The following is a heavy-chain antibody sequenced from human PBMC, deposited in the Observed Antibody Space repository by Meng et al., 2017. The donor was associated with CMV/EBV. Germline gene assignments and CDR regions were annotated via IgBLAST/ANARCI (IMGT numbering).Heavy chain of an antibody. D-gene: IGHD2-15*01. V-gene: IGHV4-61*01. CDR2: IYYSGST. Sequence: GSLRLSCTVSGGSISSSSYYWSWIRQPPGKGLEWIGYIYYSGSTNYNPSLKSRVTISVDTSKNQFSLKLSSVTAADTAVYYCARDSNCSGGSCYSRDYYGMDVWGQGTTVTVSS. CDR1: GGSISSSSYY. CDR3: ARDSNCSGGSCYSRDYYGMDV. J-gene: IGHJ6*02.